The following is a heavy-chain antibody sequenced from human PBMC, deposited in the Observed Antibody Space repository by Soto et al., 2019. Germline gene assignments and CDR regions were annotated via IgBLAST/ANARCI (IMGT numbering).Heavy chain of an antibody. CDR3: AREGLEVRGVIY. D-gene: IGHD3-10*01. CDR2: IYYSGST. Sequence: QVQLQESGPGLVKPSQTLSLTCTVSGGSISCGGYYWSWIRQHPGKGLEWIGYIYYSGSTYYNPSLKSRVTISVDTSKNQFSLKLSSVTSADTAVYYCAREGLEVRGVIYWGQGTLVTVSS. V-gene: IGHV4-31*03. J-gene: IGHJ4*02. CDR1: GGSISCGGYY.